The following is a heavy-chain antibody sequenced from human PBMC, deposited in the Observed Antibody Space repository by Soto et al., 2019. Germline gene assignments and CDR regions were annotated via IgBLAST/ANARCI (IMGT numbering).Heavy chain of an antibody. J-gene: IGHJ6*02. D-gene: IGHD3-22*01. CDR2: IKSKTDGGTT. Sequence: PGGSLRPSCAASGFTFSNAWMSWVRQAPGKGLEWVGRIKSKTDGGTTDYAAPVKGRFTISRDDSKNTLYLQMNSLKTEDTAVYYCTTEPTYYYDSTSYYYYGMDVWGQGTTVTVSS. CDR1: GFTFSNAW. CDR3: TTEPTYYYDSTSYYYYGMDV. V-gene: IGHV3-15*01.